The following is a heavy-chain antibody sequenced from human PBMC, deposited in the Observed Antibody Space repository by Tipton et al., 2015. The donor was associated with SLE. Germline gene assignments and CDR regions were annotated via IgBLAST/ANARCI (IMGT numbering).Heavy chain of an antibody. D-gene: IGHD2-2*01. CDR1: GVSISSTSYY. Sequence: TLSLTCTVSGVSISSTSYYWGWIRQPPGKGLEWIGSIYYNGDTYYNPSLKSRVTISLDTVKNQFSLKVNSVTAADMAVYFCARGGGCSSTSCYRGNQRYYYYYMDVWGKGTTVTVSS. J-gene: IGHJ6*03. CDR3: ARGGGCSSTSCYRGNQRYYYYYMDV. CDR2: IYYNGDT. V-gene: IGHV4-39*07.